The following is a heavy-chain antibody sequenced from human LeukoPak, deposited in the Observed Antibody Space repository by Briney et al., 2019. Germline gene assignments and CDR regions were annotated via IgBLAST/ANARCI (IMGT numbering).Heavy chain of an antibody. Sequence: PSETLSLTCTVSGYSISSGYYWGWIRQPPGKGLEWIGSIYHSGSTYYNPSLKSRVTISVDTSKNQFSLKLSSVTAAETAVYYCARGSSSSWYGHWGQGTLVSVSS. J-gene: IGHJ4*02. D-gene: IGHD6-13*01. CDR2: IYHSGST. CDR3: ARGSSSSWYGH. V-gene: IGHV4-38-2*02. CDR1: GYSISSGYY.